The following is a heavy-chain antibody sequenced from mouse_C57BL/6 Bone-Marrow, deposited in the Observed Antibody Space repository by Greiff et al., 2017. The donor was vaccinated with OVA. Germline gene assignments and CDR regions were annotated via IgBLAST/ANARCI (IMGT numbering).Heavy chain of an antibody. CDR3: ARYSIYYYCRSLYYYAMDY. J-gene: IGHJ4*01. Sequence: QVQLQQPGAELVKPGASVKLSCKASGYTFTSYWMHWVKQRPGQGLEWIGMIHPNSGSTNYNEKFKSKATLTVDKSSSTTYMKVRSRTSEDSAVYYCARYSIYYYCRSLYYYAMDYWGQGTSVTVSS. D-gene: IGHD1-1*01. CDR2: IHPNSGST. V-gene: IGHV1-64*01. CDR1: GYTFTSYW.